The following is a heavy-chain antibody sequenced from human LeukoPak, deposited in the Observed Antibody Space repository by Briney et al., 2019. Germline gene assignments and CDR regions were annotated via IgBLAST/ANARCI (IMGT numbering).Heavy chain of an antibody. J-gene: IGHJ5*02. D-gene: IGHD2-15*01. Sequence: GGCLRLSCAASGFTFSSYWMHWVRQAPGEGLVWVSRINSDGSSTSYADSVKGRFTISRDNAKNTLYLQMNSLRAEDTAVYHCARDRDCSGGSCYFSELASWFDPWGQGTLVTVYS. V-gene: IGHV3-74*01. CDR2: INSDGSST. CDR3: ARDRDCSGGSCYFSELASWFDP. CDR1: GFTFSSYW.